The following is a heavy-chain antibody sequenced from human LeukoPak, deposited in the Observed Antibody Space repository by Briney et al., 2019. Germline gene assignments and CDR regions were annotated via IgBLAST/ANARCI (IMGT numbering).Heavy chain of an antibody. J-gene: IGHJ4*02. D-gene: IGHD1-26*01. V-gene: IGHV3-33*08. CDR3: ARELPPLVKYHFDH. Sequence: PGGSLRLSCAGSGFTFSSYAMSWVRQAPGKGLEWVAFIWYDGSNKYYADSVKGRFTISRDNSKNTLYLQMNSLRAEDTAVYYCARELPPLVKYHFDHWGQGTLVTVSS. CDR2: IWYDGSNK. CDR1: GFTFSSYA.